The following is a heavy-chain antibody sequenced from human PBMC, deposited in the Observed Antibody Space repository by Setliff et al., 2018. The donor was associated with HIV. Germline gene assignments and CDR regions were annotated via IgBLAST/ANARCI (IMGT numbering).Heavy chain of an antibody. CDR1: GFTFSSYS. CDR3: AREDSGSYYSAYYYYMDV. J-gene: IGHJ6*03. CDR2: ISSSSSYI. D-gene: IGHD1-26*01. Sequence: GGSLRLSCAASGFTFSSYSMNWVRQAPGKGLEWVSSISSSSSYIYYADAVKGRFTISRDNAKNSLYLQLNSLRAEDTAVYYCAREDSGSYYSAYYYYMDVWGKGTTVTVSS. V-gene: IGHV3-21*01.